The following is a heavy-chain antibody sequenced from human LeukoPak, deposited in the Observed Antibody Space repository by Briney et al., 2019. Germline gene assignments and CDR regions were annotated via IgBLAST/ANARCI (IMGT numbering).Heavy chain of an antibody. V-gene: IGHV3-21*01. Sequence: GGSLRPSCAASGFTFSSYSMNWVRQAPGKGLEWVSSISSSSSYIYYADSVKGRFTISRDNAKNSLYLQMNSLRAEDTAVYYCARDLSGGWSAFDYWGQGTLVTVSS. D-gene: IGHD6-19*01. CDR2: ISSSSSYI. CDR3: ARDLSGGWSAFDY. CDR1: GFTFSSYS. J-gene: IGHJ4*02.